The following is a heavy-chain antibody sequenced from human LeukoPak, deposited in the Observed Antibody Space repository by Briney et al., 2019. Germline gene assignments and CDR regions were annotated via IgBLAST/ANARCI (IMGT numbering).Heavy chain of an antibody. CDR1: GDSVSTNSVA. V-gene: IGHV6-1*01. Sequence: SQTLSLTCALSGDSVSTNSVAWHWIRQSPSRGLEWLGRTSYRSKWYNDYAVSVKSRITITPDTSKNQSSLQLNSVTPGDTAVYYCAREAEITRFDYWGQGTLVTVSS. J-gene: IGHJ4*02. D-gene: IGHD5-24*01. CDR2: TSYRSKWYN. CDR3: AREAEITRFDY.